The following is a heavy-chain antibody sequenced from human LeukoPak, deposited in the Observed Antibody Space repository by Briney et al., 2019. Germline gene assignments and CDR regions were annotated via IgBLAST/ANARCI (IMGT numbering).Heavy chain of an antibody. J-gene: IGHJ3*02. V-gene: IGHV4-30-2*01. CDR1: GGSISSGGYS. CDR3: ARGMGYYYDSSGYQANAFDI. CDR2: IYHSGST. Sequence: KTSETLSLTCTVSGGSISSGGYSWSWIRQPPGKGLEWIGYIYHSGSTYYNPSLKSRVTISVDRSKNQFSLKLSSVTAADTAVYYCARGMGYYYDSSGYQANAFDIWGQGTMVTVSS. D-gene: IGHD3-22*01.